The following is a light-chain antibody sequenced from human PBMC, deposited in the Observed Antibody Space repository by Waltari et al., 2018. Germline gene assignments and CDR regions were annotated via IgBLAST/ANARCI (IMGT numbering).Light chain of an antibody. V-gene: IGKV3-11*01. CDR1: QSVSSY. Sequence: EIVLTQSPATLSLSPGERAPLPCRASQSVSSYLAWYQQKPGQAPRLLIYDASNRATGIPARFSGSGSGTDFTLTISSLEPEDFAVYYCQQRSNWRALTFGGGTKVEIK. CDR2: DAS. J-gene: IGKJ4*01. CDR3: QQRSNWRALT.